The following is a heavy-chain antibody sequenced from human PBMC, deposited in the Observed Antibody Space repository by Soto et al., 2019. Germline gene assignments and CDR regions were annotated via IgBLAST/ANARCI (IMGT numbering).Heavy chain of an antibody. Sequence: QVQLVQSGAEVKKPGSSVKVSCKASGGTFSSYTISWVRQAPGQGLEWMGRIIPILGIANYEQKFQGRVTITADKCTSPAYMELRSLRSEATAVYSCASLEYSSGFKRYNWFDPWGQGTLVTVSS. CDR2: IIPILGIA. D-gene: IGHD6-19*01. J-gene: IGHJ5*02. CDR3: ASLEYSSGFKRYNWFDP. V-gene: IGHV1-69*02. CDR1: GGTFSSYT.